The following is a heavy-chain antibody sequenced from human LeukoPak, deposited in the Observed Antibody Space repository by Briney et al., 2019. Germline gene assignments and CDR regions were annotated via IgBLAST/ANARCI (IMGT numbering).Heavy chain of an antibody. J-gene: IGHJ4*02. D-gene: IGHD1-26*01. CDR2: TPSDLNVK. Sequence: PGGSLGLSCAASGFTFRNYVIHWVRQAPGKGLEWVAVTPSDLNVKLYADSVKGRFTISRDNSRSTLYLQMDSLRADDTAVYYCARYSGSYYYPPAWDLWGQGTLVTVSS. CDR1: GFTFRNYV. CDR3: ARYSGSYYYPPAWDL. V-gene: IGHV3-30-3*01.